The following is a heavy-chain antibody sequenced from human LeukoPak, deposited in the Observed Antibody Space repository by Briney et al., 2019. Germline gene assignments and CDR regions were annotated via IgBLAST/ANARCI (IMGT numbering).Heavy chain of an antibody. Sequence: SETLSLTCTVSGGSISSSSYYWGWIRQPPGKGLEWIGSIYYSGSTYYNPSLKSRVTISVDTSKNQFSLRLSSVTAADTAVYYCARVGYSGYHYDYFDYWGQGTLVTVSS. CDR2: IYYSGST. CDR3: ARVGYSGYHYDYFDY. J-gene: IGHJ4*02. V-gene: IGHV4-39*07. D-gene: IGHD5-12*01. CDR1: GGSISSSSYY.